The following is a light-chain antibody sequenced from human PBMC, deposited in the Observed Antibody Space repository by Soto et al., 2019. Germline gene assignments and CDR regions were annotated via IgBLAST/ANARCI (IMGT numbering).Light chain of an antibody. Sequence: DIQMTQSPSSLSASVGDRVTITCRASQSNSRYLNWYQHKPGKAPNLLIYAASSLQSGVPSRFSGSGSGTDFTLTISCLQPEDFATYYCQQSYSFWTFGQGTKVDIK. V-gene: IGKV1-39*01. J-gene: IGKJ1*01. CDR2: AAS. CDR1: QSNSRY. CDR3: QQSYSFWT.